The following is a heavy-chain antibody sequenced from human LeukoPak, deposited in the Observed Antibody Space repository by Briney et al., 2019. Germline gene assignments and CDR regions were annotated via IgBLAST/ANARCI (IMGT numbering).Heavy chain of an antibody. V-gene: IGHV3-21*01. D-gene: IGHD2-21*01. J-gene: IGHJ4*02. CDR2: ISSSSTYI. Sequence: GGYLRLSCAASGFTFSGYSMNWVRQAPGKGLEWVSSISSSSTYIYYADSVKGRFTISRDNAKNSLYLQMNSLRAEDTAVYYCARPARAYCGGDCPIDYWGQGTLVTVSS. CDR3: ARPARAYCGGDCPIDY. CDR1: GFTFSGYS.